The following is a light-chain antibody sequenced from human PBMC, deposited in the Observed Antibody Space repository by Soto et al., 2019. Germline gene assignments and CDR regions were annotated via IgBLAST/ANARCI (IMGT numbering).Light chain of an antibody. CDR1: QGINSH. Sequence: DIQLTQSPSFLSASVGDRVTITCRASQGINSHLAWYQQGPGKAPKLLIYAASTLQSGVPSRFSGSGSGTEFTLTISSLQPDDSATYYCQHHDSYSPSWPFGQGTKVDIK. CDR2: AAS. J-gene: IGKJ1*01. V-gene: IGKV1-9*01. CDR3: QHHDSYSPSWP.